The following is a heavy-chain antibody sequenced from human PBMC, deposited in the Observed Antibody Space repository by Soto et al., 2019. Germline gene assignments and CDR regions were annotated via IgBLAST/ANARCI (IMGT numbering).Heavy chain of an antibody. D-gene: IGHD2-2*01. CDR3: AKDTVPVATPWFDP. J-gene: IGHJ5*02. CDR2: LSGSGGST. Sequence: GGSLRLSCVASGFTFSNYAMSWVRQAPGKGLEWVSTLSGSGGSTYYADSVKGRFTISRDNSKNTLYLQMNSLRAEDTAVYYCAKDTVPVATPWFDPWGQGTLVTGLL. CDR1: GFTFSNYA. V-gene: IGHV3-23*01.